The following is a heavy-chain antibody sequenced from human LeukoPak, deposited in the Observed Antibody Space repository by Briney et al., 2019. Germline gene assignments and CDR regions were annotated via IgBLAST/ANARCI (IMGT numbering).Heavy chain of an antibody. V-gene: IGHV4-30-4*08. CDR2: IYYSGST. Sequence: SQTLSLTCTVSGGSISSGDYYWSWIRQPPGKGLEWIGYIYYSGSTYYNPSLKSRVTISVDTSKNQFSLKLSSVTAADTAVYYCARGRGKRITIFGVTYNWFDPWGQGTLVIVSS. J-gene: IGHJ5*02. D-gene: IGHD3-3*01. CDR3: ARGRGKRITIFGVTYNWFDP. CDR1: GGSISSGDYY.